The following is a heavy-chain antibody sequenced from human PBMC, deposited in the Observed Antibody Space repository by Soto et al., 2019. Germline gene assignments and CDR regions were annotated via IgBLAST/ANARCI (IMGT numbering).Heavy chain of an antibody. CDR3: ARWGGGYSNWGTYYYYGMDV. CDR1: GGTFSSYA. CDR2: IIPIFGTA. D-gene: IGHD4-4*01. J-gene: IGHJ6*02. V-gene: IGHV1-69*13. Sequence: SVKVSCKASGGTFSSYAISWVREAPGQGLEWMGGIIPIFGTANYAQKFQGRVTITADESTSTADMELSSLRSEDTAVYYGARWGGGYSNWGTYYYYGMDVWGQGTTVTVSS.